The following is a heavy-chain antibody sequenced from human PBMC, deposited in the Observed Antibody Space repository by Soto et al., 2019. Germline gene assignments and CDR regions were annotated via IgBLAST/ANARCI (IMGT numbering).Heavy chain of an antibody. J-gene: IGHJ3*02. D-gene: IGHD5-18*01. V-gene: IGHV6-1*01. CDR1: GDSVSSNSAA. CDR2: TYYRSKWYN. Sequence: LTCAISGDSVSSNSAAWNWTRQSPSRGLEWLGRTYYRSKWYNDYAVSVKSRITINPDTSKNQFSLPLNSVTPEDTAVYYCARWIQGSHAFEIWGQGTMVTVSS. CDR3: ARWIQGSHAFEI.